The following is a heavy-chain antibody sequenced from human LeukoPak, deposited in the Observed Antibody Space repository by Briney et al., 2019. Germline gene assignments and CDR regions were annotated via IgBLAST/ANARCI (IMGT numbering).Heavy chain of an antibody. Sequence: GGSLRLSCAASGFTFSKYDMHWVRQAPGKGLEWVALISYDASNKYYADSVKGRFTMSRDNSKNTLSLQMNSLRAEDTAVYYCAKDGQGSYYYYYMDVWGKGTTVTVSS. V-gene: IGHV3-30*18. J-gene: IGHJ6*03. CDR3: AKDGQGSYYYYYMDV. CDR2: ISYDASNK. CDR1: GFTFSKYD.